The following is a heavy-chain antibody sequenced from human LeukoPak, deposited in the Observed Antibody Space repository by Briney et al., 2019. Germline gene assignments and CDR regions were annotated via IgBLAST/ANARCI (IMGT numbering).Heavy chain of an antibody. V-gene: IGHV4-38-2*02. CDR3: AREVTPGIAAAGLGYNWFDP. CDR2: IYHSGST. CDR1: GYSISSGYY. D-gene: IGHD6-13*01. Sequence: PSETLSLTCTVSGYSISSGYYWGWIRQPPGKGLEWIGSIYHSGSTYYNPSLKSRVTISVDTSKNQFSLKLSSVTAADTAVYYCAREVTPGIAAAGLGYNWFDPWGQGTLVTVSS. J-gene: IGHJ5*02.